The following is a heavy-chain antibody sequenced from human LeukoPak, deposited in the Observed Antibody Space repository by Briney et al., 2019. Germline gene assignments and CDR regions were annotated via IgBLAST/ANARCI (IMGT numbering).Heavy chain of an antibody. J-gene: IGHJ6*02. V-gene: IGHV3-33*01. CDR2: IWYDGSNK. Sequence: GGSLRLSCAASGFTFSSYGMHWVRQAPGKGLEWVAVIWYDGSNKYYADSVKGRFTISRDNSKNTLYLQMNSLRAEDTAVYYCARGFVYGSGTQRYYYGMDVWGQGTTVTVSS. D-gene: IGHD3-10*01. CDR3: ARGFVYGSGTQRYYYGMDV. CDR1: GFTFSSYG.